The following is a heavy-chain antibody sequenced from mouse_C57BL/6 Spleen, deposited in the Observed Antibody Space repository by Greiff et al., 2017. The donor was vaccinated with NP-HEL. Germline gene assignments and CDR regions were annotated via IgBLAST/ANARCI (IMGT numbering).Heavy chain of an antibody. Sequence: QVQLKQSGPELVKPGASVKISCKASGYAFSSSWMNWVKQRPGKGLEWIGRIYPGDGDTNYNGKFKGKATLTADKSSSTAYMQPSSLTSEDSAVYFCASEEARKRYFDVWGTGTTVTVSS. CDR1: GYAFSSSW. CDR3: ASEEARKRYFDV. CDR2: IYPGDGDT. V-gene: IGHV1-82*01. J-gene: IGHJ1*03.